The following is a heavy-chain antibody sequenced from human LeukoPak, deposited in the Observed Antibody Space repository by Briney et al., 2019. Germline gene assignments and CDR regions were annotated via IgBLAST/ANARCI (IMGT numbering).Heavy chain of an antibody. V-gene: IGHV1-2*02. CDR3: ARDPGYCSSTSSPMGY. Sequence: ASVKVSCKASGYTFTGYYMHWVRQAPGQGLEWMGWINPNSGGTNYAQKFQGRVTMTRDTSISTAYMELSRLRSDDTAVYYCARDPGYCSSTSSPMGYWGQGTLVTVSS. CDR2: INPNSGGT. J-gene: IGHJ4*02. D-gene: IGHD2-2*01. CDR1: GYTFTGYY.